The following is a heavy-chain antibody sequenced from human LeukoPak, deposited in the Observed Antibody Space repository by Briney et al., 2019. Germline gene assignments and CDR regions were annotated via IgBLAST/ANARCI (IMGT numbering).Heavy chain of an antibody. V-gene: IGHV5-10-1*01. Sequence: GESLKISCKGSGYSFTSYWISWVRQMPGKGLEWMGRIDPSDSYTNYSPSFQGHVTISADKSISTAYLQWSSLKASDTAMYYCAAPSNRGNWYPPPDDYWGQGTLVTVSP. CDR1: GYSFTSYW. CDR2: IDPSDSYT. D-gene: IGHD1-1*01. CDR3: AAPSNRGNWYPPPDDY. J-gene: IGHJ4*02.